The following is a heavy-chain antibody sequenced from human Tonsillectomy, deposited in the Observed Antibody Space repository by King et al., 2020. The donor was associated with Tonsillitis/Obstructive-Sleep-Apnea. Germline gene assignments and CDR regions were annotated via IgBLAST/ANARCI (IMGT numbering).Heavy chain of an antibody. D-gene: IGHD3-3*01. CDR2: VSDDGRNK. V-gene: IGHV3-30*04. CDR3: ARDASFMIFGVDSTYFAY. CDR1: GFTFSNYA. J-gene: IGHJ4*02. Sequence: VQLVESGGGVVQPGRSLRLSCITSGFTFSNYAMHWVRQAPGKGLEWVAGVSDDGRNKYYADSVKGRCTISRDKSKNTLNLQMNSLRAEETAVYCCARDASFMIFGVDSTYFAYWGQGTLVTVSS.